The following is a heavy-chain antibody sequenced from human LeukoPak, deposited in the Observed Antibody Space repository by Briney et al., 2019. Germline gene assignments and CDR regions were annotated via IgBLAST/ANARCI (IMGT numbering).Heavy chain of an antibody. J-gene: IGHJ4*02. CDR2: IYSDGST. CDR3: ARGPRGDGYNDY. CDR1: GFTVSSNY. Sequence: GGSLRLSCAASGFTVSSNYMSWVRQAPGKGLEWVSVIYSDGSTHYADSVKGRFTISRDNSKNTLYLQMNSLRAEDTAVYYCARGPRGDGYNDYWGQGTLVTVSS. V-gene: IGHV3-53*01. D-gene: IGHD5-24*01.